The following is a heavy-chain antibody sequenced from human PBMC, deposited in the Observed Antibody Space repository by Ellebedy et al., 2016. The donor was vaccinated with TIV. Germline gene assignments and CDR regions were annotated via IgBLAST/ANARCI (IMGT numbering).Heavy chain of an antibody. D-gene: IGHD3-9*01. V-gene: IGHV4-4*02. CDR3: ARILTAYYNQYYDGMGV. Sequence: SETLSLTXAVSGASISSNNWWSLFRQPPGNGLEWIGDLFHTGRTNYNPSLKSRVTISVEKSKNQFSLVLRSVTAADTASYYCARILTAYYNQYYDGMGVWGQGTTVTVSS. CDR2: LFHTGRT. J-gene: IGHJ6*02. CDR1: GASISSNNW.